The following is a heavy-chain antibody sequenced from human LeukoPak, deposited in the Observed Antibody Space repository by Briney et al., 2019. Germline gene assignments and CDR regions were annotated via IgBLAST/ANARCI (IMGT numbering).Heavy chain of an antibody. CDR3: ARGGSRFLEWLFGYYFDY. D-gene: IGHD3-3*01. Sequence: SETLSLTCTVSGGSISSSSYYWGWIRQPPGKGLEWIGSIYYSGSTYYNPSLKSRVTISVDTSKNQFSLKLSSVTAADTAVYYCARGGSRFLEWLFGYYFDYWGQGTLVTVSS. V-gene: IGHV4-39*07. CDR1: GGSISSSSYY. J-gene: IGHJ4*02. CDR2: IYYSGST.